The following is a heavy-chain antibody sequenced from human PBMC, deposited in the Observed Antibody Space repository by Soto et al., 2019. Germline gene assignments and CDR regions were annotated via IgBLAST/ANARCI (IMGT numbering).Heavy chain of an antibody. CDR2: ISTSSIYI. D-gene: IGHD6-13*01. J-gene: IGHJ6*02. V-gene: IGHV3-21*01. Sequence: EVQLVESGGGLVKPGGSLRLSCAASGFTFSRYSMNWVRQAPGKGLEWVSSISTSSIYIYYADSVKGRFTISRDNAKNSLYLQMNSLRAEDTAVYYCANHEAADTFSDYYGMNVWGQGTTVTVSS. CDR1: GFTFSRYS. CDR3: ANHEAADTFSDYYGMNV.